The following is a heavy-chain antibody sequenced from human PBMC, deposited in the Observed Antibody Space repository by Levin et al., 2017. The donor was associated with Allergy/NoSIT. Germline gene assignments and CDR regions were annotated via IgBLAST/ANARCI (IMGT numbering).Heavy chain of an antibody. CDR1: GFTFDDYA. CDR3: AKDIGYSYADLNDAFDI. Sequence: GGSLRLSCAASGFTFDDYAMHWVRQAPGKGLEWVSGISWNSGSIGYADSVKGRFTISRDNAKNSLYLQMNSLRAEDTALYYCAKDIGYSYADLNDAFDIWGQGTMVTVSS. V-gene: IGHV3-9*01. D-gene: IGHD5-18*01. J-gene: IGHJ3*02. CDR2: ISWNSGSI.